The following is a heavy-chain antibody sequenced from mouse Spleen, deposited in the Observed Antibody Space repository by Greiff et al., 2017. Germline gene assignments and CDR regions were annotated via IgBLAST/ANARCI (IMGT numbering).Heavy chain of an antibody. CDR2: ISSGGSYT. CDR3: ARREIYYEFWFAY. D-gene: IGHD2-4*01. J-gene: IGHJ3*01. Sequence: EVQRVESGGGLVKPGGSLKLSCAASGFTFSSYAMSWVRQTPEKRLEWVATISSGGSYTYYPDSVKGRFTISRDNAKNTLYLQMSSLRSEDTAMYYCARREIYYEFWFAYWGQGTLVTVSA. CDR1: GFTFSSYA. V-gene: IGHV5-9-3*01.